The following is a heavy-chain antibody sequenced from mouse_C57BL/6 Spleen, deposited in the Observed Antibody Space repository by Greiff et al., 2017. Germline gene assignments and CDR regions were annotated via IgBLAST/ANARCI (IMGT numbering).Heavy chain of an antibody. CDR2: ISSGSSTI. D-gene: IGHD2-3*01. J-gene: IGHJ4*01. V-gene: IGHV5-17*01. Sequence: EVKLEESGGGLVKPGGSLKLSCAASGFTFSDYGMHWVRQAPEKGLEWVAYISSGSSTIYYADTVKGRFTISRDNAKNTLFLQMTSLRSEDTAMYYCAREWLLKGYYAMDYWGQGTSVSVSS. CDR1: GFTFSDYG. CDR3: AREWLLKGYYAMDY.